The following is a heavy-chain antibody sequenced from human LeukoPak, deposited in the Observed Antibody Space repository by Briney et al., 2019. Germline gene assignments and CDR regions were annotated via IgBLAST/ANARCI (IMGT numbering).Heavy chain of an antibody. J-gene: IGHJ4*02. CDR2: ISYDGSNK. V-gene: IGHV3-30*04. CDR3: TTAGLWFGGLFDCDY. D-gene: IGHD3-10*01. CDR1: GFTFSSYA. Sequence: GGSLRLSCAASGFTFSSYAMHWVRQAPGKGLEWVAVISYDGSNKYYADSVKGRFTISRDNSKNTLYLQMNSLRAEDTAVYYCTTAGLWFGGLFDCDYWGQGTLVTVSS.